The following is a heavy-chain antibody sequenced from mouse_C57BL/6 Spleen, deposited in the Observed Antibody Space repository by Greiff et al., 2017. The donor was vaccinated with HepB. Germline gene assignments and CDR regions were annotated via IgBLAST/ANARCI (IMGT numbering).Heavy chain of an antibody. CDR3: ARRVYYDYDGYFDV. Sequence: QVQLKQPGAELVMPGASVKLSCKASGYTFTSYWMHWVKQRPGQGLEWIGEIDPSDSYTNYNQKFKGKSTLTVDKSSSTAYMQLSSLTSEDSAVYYCARRVYYDYDGYFDVWGTGTTVTVSS. D-gene: IGHD2-4*01. J-gene: IGHJ1*03. CDR2: IDPSDSYT. V-gene: IGHV1-69*01. CDR1: GYTFTSYW.